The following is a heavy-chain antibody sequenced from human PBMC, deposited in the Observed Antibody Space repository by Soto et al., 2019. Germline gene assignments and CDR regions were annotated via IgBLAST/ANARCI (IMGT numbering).Heavy chain of an antibody. D-gene: IGHD1-1*01. J-gene: IGHJ4*02. CDR1: GFTFSSYV. CDR3: AKALNWNCVSSGY. V-gene: IGHV3-23*01. CDR2: ISGSGGST. Sequence: EVQLLESGGGLVQPGGSLRLSCAASGFTFSSYVMSWVRQAPGKGLEWVSGISGSGGSTYYADSVKGRFTISRDNSKNTLYLQMNSLRAEDTAVYYCAKALNWNCVSSGYWGQGTLVTVSS.